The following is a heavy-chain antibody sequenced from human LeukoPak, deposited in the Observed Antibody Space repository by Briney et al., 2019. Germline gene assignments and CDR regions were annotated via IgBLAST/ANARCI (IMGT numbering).Heavy chain of an antibody. J-gene: IGHJ4*02. CDR1: AGTFSSYT. Sequence: ASVNVSCKGSAGTFSSYTISWVRQPPGQGLEWMGRIIPILGIANYAQNFQGTVTITAYKSTSTAYMELSSLRSEDTAVYYCARDPGRAGYNRKSGPTTYYFDYWGQGTLVTVSS. V-gene: IGHV1-69*04. CDR2: IIPILGIA. CDR3: ARDPGRAGYNRKSGPTTYYFDY. D-gene: IGHD5-24*01.